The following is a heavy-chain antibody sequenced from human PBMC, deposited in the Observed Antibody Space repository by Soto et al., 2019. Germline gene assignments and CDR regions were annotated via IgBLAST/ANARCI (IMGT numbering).Heavy chain of an antibody. D-gene: IGHD1-26*01. CDR1: GFTFSNYA. CDR2: IRETGNT. Sequence: PVGSLRLSCAASGFTFSNYAMSWIRQAPGKGLEWVSTIRETGNTYYAESVRGRFATSRDNSENTLYLQMSSLRAEDTAVYYCAKQQMGVIRALDYWGQGTLVTVSS. V-gene: IGHV3-23*01. J-gene: IGHJ4*02. CDR3: AKQQMGVIRALDY.